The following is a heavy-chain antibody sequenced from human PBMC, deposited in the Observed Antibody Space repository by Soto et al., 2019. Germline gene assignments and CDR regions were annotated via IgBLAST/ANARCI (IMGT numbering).Heavy chain of an antibody. CDR3: ARAPTGAHYDILTGYFDY. CDR2: ISAYNGNT. V-gene: IGHV1-18*01. J-gene: IGHJ4*02. D-gene: IGHD3-9*01. Sequence: QVQLEQSGAEVKKRGASVKVSCKASGYTFTSYGISWVRQAPGQGLEWMGWISAYNGNTNYAQKLQGRVTMTTDTSTSTAYMELRSLRSDDTAVYYCARAPTGAHYDILTGYFDYWGQGTLVTVSS. CDR1: GYTFTSYG.